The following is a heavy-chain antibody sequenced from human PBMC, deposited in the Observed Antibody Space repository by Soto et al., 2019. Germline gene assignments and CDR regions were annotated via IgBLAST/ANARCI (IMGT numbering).Heavy chain of an antibody. CDR1: GGSIRSNNW. J-gene: IGHJ4*02. D-gene: IGHD1-26*01. V-gene: IGHV4-4*02. Sequence: QVQLQESGPGLVKPSGTLSLTCAVSGGSIRSNNWWSWVRQPPGKGLEWIGEIFHSGSTYYNPSLKTRVTISVDKSKNQFSLKLSSVTAADTAVYFCARVFSGSYSDYWGQGTLVTVSS. CDR2: IFHSGST. CDR3: ARVFSGSYSDY.